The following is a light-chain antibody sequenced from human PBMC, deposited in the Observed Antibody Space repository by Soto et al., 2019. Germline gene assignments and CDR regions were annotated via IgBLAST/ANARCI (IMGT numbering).Light chain of an antibody. V-gene: IGKV1-39*01. J-gene: IGKJ4*01. CDR1: QNVRTY. CDR2: ATS. Sequence: DIQLTQSPSSLSASVGDSVTITCRASQNVRTYLNWYQHKMGKAPKLLIYATSSLQSGVPSRFSGSGSGTDFTLTISRLESEDFAVYYCQQYGTSPLTFGGGTKVDIK. CDR3: QQYGTSPLT.